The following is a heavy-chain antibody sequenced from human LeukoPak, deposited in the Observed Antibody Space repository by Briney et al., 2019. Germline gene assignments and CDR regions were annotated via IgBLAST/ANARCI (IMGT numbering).Heavy chain of an antibody. Sequence: GGSLRLSCAASGFTFSSYAMHWVRQAPGKGLEWVAVISYDGSNKYYADSVKGRLTISRDNSKNTLYLQMNSLRAEDTAVYYCARDSGWYYFDYWGQGTLVTVSS. CDR1: GFTFSSYA. J-gene: IGHJ4*02. V-gene: IGHV3-30*04. CDR3: ARDSGWYYFDY. CDR2: ISYDGSNK. D-gene: IGHD6-19*01.